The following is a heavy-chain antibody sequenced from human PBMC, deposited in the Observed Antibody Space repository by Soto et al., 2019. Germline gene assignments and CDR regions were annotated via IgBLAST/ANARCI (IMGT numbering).Heavy chain of an antibody. CDR3: ARGRLGELSFETFDY. CDR2: INHSGST. CDR1: GGSFSGYY. J-gene: IGHJ4*02. D-gene: IGHD3-16*02. V-gene: IGHV4-34*01. Sequence: QVQLQQWGAGLLKPSETLSLTCAVYGGSFSGYYWSWIRQPPGKGLEWIGEINHSGSTNYNPSLKSRVTISVDTSKNQFSLKLSSVTAADTAVYYCARGRLGELSFETFDYWGQGTLVTVSS.